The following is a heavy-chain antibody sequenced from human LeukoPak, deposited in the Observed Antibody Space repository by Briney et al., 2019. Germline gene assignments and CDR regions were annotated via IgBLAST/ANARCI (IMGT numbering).Heavy chain of an antibody. CDR3: AKDQSRIMITFGGF. D-gene: IGHD3-16*01. CDR1: GFTFSSYG. Sequence: PGGSLRLSCAASGFTFSSYGMHWVRQAPGKGLEWVAVISYDGSNKYYADSVKGRFTISRDNSKNTLYLQMNSLRAEDTAVYYCAKDQSRIMITFGGFWGQGTLVTVSS. J-gene: IGHJ4*02. CDR2: ISYDGSNK. V-gene: IGHV3-30*18.